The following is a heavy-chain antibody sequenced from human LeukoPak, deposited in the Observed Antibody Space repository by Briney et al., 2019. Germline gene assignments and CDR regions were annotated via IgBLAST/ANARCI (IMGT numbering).Heavy chain of an antibody. CDR2: VSPYNGNT. Sequence: ASVKVSFKASGYSFTTYGITWVRQAPGQGLEWMGWVSPYNGNTNYAQHLQGRVTMTTDTSTTTAYMELRSLKSDDTAIYYCAREWGHFYLPWGQGTMVTVSS. V-gene: IGHV1-18*01. D-gene: IGHD2/OR15-2a*01. CDR1: GYSFTTYG. CDR3: AREWGHFYLP. J-gene: IGHJ3*01.